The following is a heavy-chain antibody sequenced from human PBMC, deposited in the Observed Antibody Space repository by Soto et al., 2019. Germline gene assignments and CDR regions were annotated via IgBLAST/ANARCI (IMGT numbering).Heavy chain of an antibody. CDR2: IRPAGGHI. V-gene: IGHV3-33*03. Sequence: QGQLVESGGGVVQPGTSLRLSCLASGFTFNTDVMHWVRQAPGKGLEWVAVIRPAGGHISYGDSVRGRSIISRDNSKNTLYLHVDSLRAEDTAVYYCTEEDNFNYGLDCWGQGTLVTVCS. CDR1: GFTFNTDV. CDR3: TEEDNFNYGLDC. J-gene: IGHJ4*02. D-gene: IGHD3-16*01.